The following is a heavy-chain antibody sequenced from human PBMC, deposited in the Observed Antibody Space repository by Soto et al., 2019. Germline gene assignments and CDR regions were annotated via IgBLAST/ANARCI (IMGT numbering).Heavy chain of an antibody. J-gene: IGHJ4*02. CDR1: GGSISSGGYY. Sequence: SETLSLTCTVSGGSISSGGYYWSWIRQHPGKGLEWIGYIYYSGSTYYNPSLKSRVTISVDTSKNQFSLKLSSVTAADTAVYYCARLWGRDYDFWSGYKPHDYWGQGTLVTVSS. D-gene: IGHD3-3*01. V-gene: IGHV4-31*03. CDR2: IYYSGST. CDR3: ARLWGRDYDFWSGYKPHDY.